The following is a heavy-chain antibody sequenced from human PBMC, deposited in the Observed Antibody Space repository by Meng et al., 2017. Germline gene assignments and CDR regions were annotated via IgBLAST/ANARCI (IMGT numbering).Heavy chain of an antibody. CDR2: INHSGST. CDR3: ARVGSFLRDY. Sequence: QVQLQQWGAGLLKPSETLSLTCVVSGGSFSGYYWSWIRQPPGKGLEWIGEINHSGSTNYNPSLKSRVTISVDTSKNQFSLKLSSVTAADTAVYYCARVGSFLRDYWGQGTLVTVSS. J-gene: IGHJ4*02. CDR1: GGSFSGYY. V-gene: IGHV4-34*01. D-gene: IGHD2/OR15-2a*01.